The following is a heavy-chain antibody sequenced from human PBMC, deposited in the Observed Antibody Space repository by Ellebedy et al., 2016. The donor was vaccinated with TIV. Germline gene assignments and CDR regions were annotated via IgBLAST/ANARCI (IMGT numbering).Heavy chain of an antibody. D-gene: IGHD6-19*01. Sequence: GGSLRLXXAASGFTFNTYTMHWVRQAPGKGLEWVAVISYDTSQKFYADSVKGRFTISRDNSKNTLYLQMNSLRAEDTAVYYCAREVSSGWYYFDNWGQGTLVIVSS. CDR3: AREVSSGWYYFDN. V-gene: IGHV3-30-3*01. CDR1: GFTFNTYT. J-gene: IGHJ4*02. CDR2: ISYDTSQK.